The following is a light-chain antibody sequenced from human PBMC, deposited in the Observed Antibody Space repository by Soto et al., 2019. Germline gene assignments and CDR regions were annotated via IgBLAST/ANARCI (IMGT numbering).Light chain of an antibody. Sequence: EVVMTQSPATLSVSPGDRATLSCRTSQSVYNNLAWYLQKPGQAPSLLISGASTRTTGIPARFSGSGSATEFTLTIDSLQSEDFAVYYCQQYNSWPLTFGGGTKVEIK. V-gene: IGKV3D-15*01. CDR1: QSVYNN. J-gene: IGKJ4*01. CDR2: GAS. CDR3: QQYNSWPLT.